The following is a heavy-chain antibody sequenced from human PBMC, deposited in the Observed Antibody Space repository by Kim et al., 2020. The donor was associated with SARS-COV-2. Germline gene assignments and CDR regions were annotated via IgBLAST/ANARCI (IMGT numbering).Heavy chain of an antibody. CDR3: ATGTTDYYYYMDV. J-gene: IGHJ6*03. D-gene: IGHD1-1*01. Sequence: YTPSLKSRVTISVDTSKNQFSLKLSSVTAADTAVYYCATGTTDYYYYMDVWGKGTTVTVSS. V-gene: IGHV4-4*09.